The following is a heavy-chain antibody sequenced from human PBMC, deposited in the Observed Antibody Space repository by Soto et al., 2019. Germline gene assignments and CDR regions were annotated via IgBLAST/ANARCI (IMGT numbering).Heavy chain of an antibody. J-gene: IGHJ6*02. D-gene: IGHD3-16*01. CDR3: AKDQQPWGPTFFLSPVSTPDGMDV. V-gene: IGHV3-23*01. CDR1: GFTFNTYG. Sequence: EVRLLQSGGGLVRPGSSLTLSCVASGFTFNTYGMTWVRQAPGKGLEWVSFVTGKGGRSYYADSVKGRFTISRDSSKDTLYWQMNSLRVDDTAVYYCAKDQQPWGPTFFLSPVSTPDGMDVWGQGTTVTVSS. CDR2: VTGKGGRS.